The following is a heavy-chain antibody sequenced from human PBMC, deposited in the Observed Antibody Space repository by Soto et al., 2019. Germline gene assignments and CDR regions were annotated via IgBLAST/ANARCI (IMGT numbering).Heavy chain of an antibody. CDR3: ARDSRGLLRYLEWAQDAFDI. Sequence: ASVKVSCKASGYTFTSYGISWVRQAPGQGLEWMGWISAYNGNTNSAQKLQGRVTMTTDTSTSTAYMELRSLRSDDTAVYYCARDSRGLLRYLEWAQDAFDIWGQGTMVTVSS. V-gene: IGHV1-18*04. D-gene: IGHD3-3*01. CDR2: ISAYNGNT. CDR1: GYTFTSYG. J-gene: IGHJ3*02.